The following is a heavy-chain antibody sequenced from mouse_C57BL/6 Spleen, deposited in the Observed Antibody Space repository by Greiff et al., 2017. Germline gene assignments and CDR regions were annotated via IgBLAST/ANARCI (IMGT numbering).Heavy chain of an antibody. CDR1: GFTFSSYT. J-gene: IGHJ4*01. CDR3: ARDWDDYYAMDY. V-gene: IGHV5-9*01. Sequence: EVQLVESGGGLVKPGGSLKLSCAASGFTFSSYTMSWVRQTPEKRLEWVATISGGGGNTYYPDSVKGRFTISRDNAKNTLYLQMSSLRSEDTALYYCARDWDDYYAMDYWGQGTSVTVSS. CDR2: ISGGGGNT. D-gene: IGHD4-1*01.